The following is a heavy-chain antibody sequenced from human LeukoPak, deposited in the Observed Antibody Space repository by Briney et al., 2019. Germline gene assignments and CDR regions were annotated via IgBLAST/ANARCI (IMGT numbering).Heavy chain of an antibody. Sequence: SENLSLTCTVSAVSISSYYWSWLRQPPGKGLVWIGRIYTSGSNNYNPSLKSRVTMSVDTSNNQFSRKLSSVTAAVTACESLGIEVCFHYALDIWGQGTMVTVSS. CDR2: IYTSGSN. CDR1: AVSISSYY. D-gene: IGHD1-26*01. J-gene: IGHJ3*02. V-gene: IGHV4-4*07. CDR3: GIEVCFHYALDI.